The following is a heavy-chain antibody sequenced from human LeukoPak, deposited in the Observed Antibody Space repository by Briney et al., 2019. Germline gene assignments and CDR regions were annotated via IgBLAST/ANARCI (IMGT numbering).Heavy chain of an antibody. D-gene: IGHD3-10*01. CDR2: ISAYNGNT. V-gene: IGHV1-18*01. CDR3: ARDFERSYYGSGSPSL. Sequence: ASVKVSCKASGYTFTSNGISWVRQAPGQGLEWMGWISAYNGNTNYAQKLQGRVTMTTDTSTSTAYMELRSLRSDDTAVYYCARDFERSYYGSGSPSLWGQGTLVTVSS. CDR1: GYTFTSNG. J-gene: IGHJ4*02.